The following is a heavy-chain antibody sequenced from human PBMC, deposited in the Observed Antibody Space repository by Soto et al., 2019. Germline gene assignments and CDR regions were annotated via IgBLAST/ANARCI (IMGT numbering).Heavy chain of an antibody. D-gene: IGHD6-13*01. CDR1: GGTFSSYA. CDR3: ARGDSDNSSWSRWFDP. V-gene: IGHV1-69*06. CDR2: SIPIFGTA. Sequence: SVKVSCKASGGTFSSYAISWVRQAPGQGLEWMRGSIPIFGTANYAQKFQGRVTITADKSTSTAYMELSSLRSEDTAVYYCARGDSDNSSWSRWFDPWGQGTLVTVSS. J-gene: IGHJ5*02.